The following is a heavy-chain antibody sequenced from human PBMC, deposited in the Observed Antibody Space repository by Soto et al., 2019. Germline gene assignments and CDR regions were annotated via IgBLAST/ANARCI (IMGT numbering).Heavy chain of an antibody. D-gene: IGHD1-1*01. CDR1: EDTFVKYV. V-gene: IGHV1-3*01. CDR2: INAGNGDT. CDR3: ATSTIDTTTWKQYFYGMDV. Sequence: VASVKVSCKASEDTFVKYVTHWVRQAPGQRLEWMGWINAGNGDTEFSRNFQGRLTVTRDASASTAYMELSSLRSQDTAVYYCATSTIDTTTWKQYFYGMDVWGQGSTVTVSS. J-gene: IGHJ6*02.